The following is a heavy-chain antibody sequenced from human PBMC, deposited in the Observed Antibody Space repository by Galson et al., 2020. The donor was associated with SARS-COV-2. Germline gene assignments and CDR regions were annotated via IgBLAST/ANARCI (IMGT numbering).Heavy chain of an antibody. V-gene: IGHV1-24*01. CDR3: ATGSVRGTPNWFDP. CDR2: FDPEDGET. CDR1: GYTLTELS. Sequence: ASVKVSCKVSGYTLTELSMNWVRQAPGKGLEWMGGFDPEDGETIYAQKFQGRVTMTEDTSTDTAYMELSSLRSEDTAVYYCATGSVRGTPNWFDPWGQGTLVTVSS. J-gene: IGHJ5*02. D-gene: IGHD3-10*02.